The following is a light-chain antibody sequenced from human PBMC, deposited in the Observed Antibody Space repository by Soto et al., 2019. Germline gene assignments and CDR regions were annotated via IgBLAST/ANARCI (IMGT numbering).Light chain of an antibody. V-gene: IGKV3-20*01. Sequence: EIVLTQSPGTLSLSPGERATLSCRASQSVSSSYLAWYQQKPGQAPRLLIYGASSRATGIPDRFSGSGSGTDFTLTISRLELEDFAVYYCQQYGSSPIVTFGPGTKVDIK. CDR1: QSVSSSY. J-gene: IGKJ3*01. CDR3: QQYGSSPIVT. CDR2: GAS.